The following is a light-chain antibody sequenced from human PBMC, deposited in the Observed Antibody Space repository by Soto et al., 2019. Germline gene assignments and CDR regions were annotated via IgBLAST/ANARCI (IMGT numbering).Light chain of an antibody. CDR3: MLALHRPCS. CDR1: QSLLHRNGYNY. CDR2: LGS. V-gene: IGKV2-28*01. J-gene: IGKJ1*01. Sequence: DSVMTHSPLSLPVPPGESASISCRSSQSLLHRNGYNYLDWYLQRPGQSPQLLIYLGSKRASGVPDRFSGSGSGTDFTLKISRVEAEDIRLYHCMLALHRPCSFGEGSKV.